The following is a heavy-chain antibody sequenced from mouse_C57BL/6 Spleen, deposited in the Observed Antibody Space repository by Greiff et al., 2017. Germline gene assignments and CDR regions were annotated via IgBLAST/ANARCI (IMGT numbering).Heavy chain of an antibody. CDR1: GYTFTSYW. D-gene: IGHD1-1*01. J-gene: IGHJ2*01. Sequence: QVQLKQPGAELVKPGASVKMSCKASGYTFTSYWITWVKQRPGQGLEWIGDIYPGSGSTNYNEKFKSKATLTVDTSSSTAYMQLSSLTSEDSAVYYCARGYYGSSLGYFDYWGQGTTLTVSS. V-gene: IGHV1-55*01. CDR3: ARGYYGSSLGYFDY. CDR2: IYPGSGST.